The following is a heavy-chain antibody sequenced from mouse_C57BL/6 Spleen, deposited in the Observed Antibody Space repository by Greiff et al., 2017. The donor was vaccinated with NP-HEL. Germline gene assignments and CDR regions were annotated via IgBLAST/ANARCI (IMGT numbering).Heavy chain of an antibody. CDR1: GYTFTEYT. D-gene: IGHD2-4*01. CDR2: FYPGSGSI. Sequence: QVQLQQSGAELVQPGASVKLSCKASGYTFTEYTIHWVKQRSGQGLEWIGWFYPGSGSIKYNEKFKDKATLTADKSSSTVYMELIRLTAEDSAVYFCARQKYDSYFDYGGQGTTLTVSS. J-gene: IGHJ2*01. V-gene: IGHV1-62-2*01. CDR3: ARQKYDSYFDY.